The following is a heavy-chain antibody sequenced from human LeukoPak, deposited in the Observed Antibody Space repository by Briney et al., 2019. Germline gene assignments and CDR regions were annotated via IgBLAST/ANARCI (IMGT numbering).Heavy chain of an antibody. CDR1: GFTFSSYW. CDR2: INSDGSST. V-gene: IGHV3-74*01. D-gene: IGHD2-8*01. CDR3: TSLGEPDIVLMVYPEDY. J-gene: IGHJ4*02. Sequence: GGSLRLSCAASGFTFSSYWMHWVRQAPGKGLVWVSRINSDGSSTGYADSVKGRFTISRDNAKNTLYLQMNTLRAEDTAVYYCTSLGEPDIVLMVYPEDYWGQGTLVTVSS.